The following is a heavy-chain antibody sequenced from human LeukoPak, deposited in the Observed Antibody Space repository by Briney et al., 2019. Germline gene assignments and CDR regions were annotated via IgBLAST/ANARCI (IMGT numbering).Heavy chain of an antibody. D-gene: IGHD3-10*01. CDR2: IYYSGST. CDR3: ARGRSEVMVRGVAPFDY. J-gene: IGHJ4*02. Sequence: PSETLSLTCTVSGGSISSYFWSWIRQPPGKGLEWIGYIYYSGSTNYNPSLKSRVTISVDTSKNQFSLKLSSVTAADTAVYYCARGRSEVMVRGVAPFDYWGQGTLVTVSS. CDR1: GGSISSYF. V-gene: IGHV4-59*01.